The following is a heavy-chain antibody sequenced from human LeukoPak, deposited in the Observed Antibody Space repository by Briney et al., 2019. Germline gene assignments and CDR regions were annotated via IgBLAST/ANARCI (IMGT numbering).Heavy chain of an antibody. V-gene: IGHV3-30*18. CDR3: AKDRHYGMDV. CDR1: GSTFSSYG. Sequence: PGGSLRLSCAASGSTFSSYGMHWVRQAPGKGLEWVAVISYDGSNKYYADSVKGRFTISRDNSKNTLYLQMNSLRAEDTAVYYCAKDRHYGMDVWGKGTTVTVSS. J-gene: IGHJ6*04. CDR2: ISYDGSNK.